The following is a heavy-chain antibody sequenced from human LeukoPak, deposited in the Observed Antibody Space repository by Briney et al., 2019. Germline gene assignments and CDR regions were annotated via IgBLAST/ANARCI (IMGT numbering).Heavy chain of an antibody. J-gene: IGHJ4*02. V-gene: IGHV3-74*01. Sequence: GGSLRLSCAASGFTFSSYWMHWVRQASGKGLVWVSRINSDGSSTSYADSVKGRFTISRDNAKNTLYLQMNSLRAEDTAVYYCARESGSSWYTVDYWGQGTLVTVSS. CDR3: ARESGSSWYTVDY. D-gene: IGHD6-13*01. CDR1: GFTFSSYW. CDR2: INSDGSST.